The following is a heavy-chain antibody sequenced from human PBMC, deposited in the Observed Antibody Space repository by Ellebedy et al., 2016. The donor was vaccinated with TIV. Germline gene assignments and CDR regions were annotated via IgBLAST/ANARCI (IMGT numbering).Heavy chain of an antibody. CDR1: GYTFTYDD. D-gene: IGHD2-15*01. V-gene: IGHV1-8*01. CDR2: MNPKTGNT. CDR3: ARAKGYCSGGNCYYYGLDF. J-gene: IGHJ6*02. Sequence: ASVKVSXKASGYTFTYDDINRVRHASGQGLEWMGWMNPKTGNTGYAQKFQGRVIMTRDTSINTAYMEMSSLGSEDTAVYYCARAKGYCSGGNCYYYGLDFWGQGTTVTVSS.